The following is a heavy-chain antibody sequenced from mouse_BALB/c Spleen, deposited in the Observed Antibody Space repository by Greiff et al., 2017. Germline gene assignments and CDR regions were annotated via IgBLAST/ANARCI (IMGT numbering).Heavy chain of an antibody. CDR1: GYAFTNYL. J-gene: IGHJ2*01. Sequence: VKLMESGAELVRPGTSVKVSCKASGYAFTNYLIEWVKQRPGQGLEWIGVINPGSGGTNYNEKFKGKATLTADKSSSTAYMQLSSLTSDDSAVYFCARGYYGSRGCHFDYWGQGTTLTVSS. D-gene: IGHD1-1*01. CDR2: INPGSGGT. V-gene: IGHV1-54*03. CDR3: ARGYYGSRGCHFDY.